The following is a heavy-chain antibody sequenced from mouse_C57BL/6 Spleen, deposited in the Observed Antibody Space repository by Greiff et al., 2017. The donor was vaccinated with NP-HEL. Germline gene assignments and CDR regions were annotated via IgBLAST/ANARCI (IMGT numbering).Heavy chain of an antibody. Sequence: QVQLKQPGAELVKPGASVKMSCKASGYTFTSYWITWVKQRPGQGLEWIGDIYPGSGSTNYNEKFKSKATLTVDTSSSTAYMQLSSLTSEDSAVYYCARSYSNSPWYFDVWGTGTTVTVSS. CDR2: IYPGSGST. CDR1: GYTFTSYW. D-gene: IGHD2-5*01. CDR3: ARSYSNSPWYFDV. V-gene: IGHV1-55*01. J-gene: IGHJ1*03.